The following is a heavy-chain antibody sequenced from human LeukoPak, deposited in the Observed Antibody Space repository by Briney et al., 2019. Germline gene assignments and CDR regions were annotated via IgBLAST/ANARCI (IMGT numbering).Heavy chain of an antibody. D-gene: IGHD3-10*01. Sequence: SETLSLICAVSGYSISSGYYWGWIRQPPGKGLEWIGSIYHSGNTYYSPSLKSRVTISVDTSKNQFSLKLNSVTAADTAVYYCAGPWPRYYYGSGSYQAFDIWGQGTMVTVSS. J-gene: IGHJ3*02. CDR1: GYSISSGYY. CDR2: IYHSGNT. CDR3: AGPWPRYYYGSGSYQAFDI. V-gene: IGHV4-38-2*01.